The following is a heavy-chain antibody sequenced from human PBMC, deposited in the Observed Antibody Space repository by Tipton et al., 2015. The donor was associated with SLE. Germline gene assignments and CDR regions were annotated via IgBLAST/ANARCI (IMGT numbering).Heavy chain of an antibody. Sequence: SLRLSCAAAGFTFSSYEMNWVRQAPGKGLEWVSYISSSGSTIYYADSVKGRFTISRDNAKNSLYLQMNSLRAEDTAVYYCARVWSPGGYWGQGTLVTVSS. CDR3: ARVWSPGGY. CDR2: ISSSGSTI. CDR1: GFTFSSYE. J-gene: IGHJ4*02. D-gene: IGHD3-10*01. V-gene: IGHV3-48*03.